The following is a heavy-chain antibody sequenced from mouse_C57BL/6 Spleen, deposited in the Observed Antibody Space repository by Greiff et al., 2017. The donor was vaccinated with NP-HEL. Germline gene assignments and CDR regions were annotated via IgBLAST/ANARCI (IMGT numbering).Heavy chain of an antibody. CDR3: ARESYYDNDVYAMDY. CDR1: GYTFSSYW. Sequence: QVQLQQSGAELVKPGASVKMSCKASGYTFSSYWITWVKQRPGQGLEWVGDIYPGGGSTNYNEKFKSKATLTVDKSYSTAYMQMSSLTSEDSATYYCARESYYDNDVYAMDYWGQGTSVTVSS. CDR2: IYPGGGST. J-gene: IGHJ4*01. V-gene: IGHV1-55*01. D-gene: IGHD2-4*01.